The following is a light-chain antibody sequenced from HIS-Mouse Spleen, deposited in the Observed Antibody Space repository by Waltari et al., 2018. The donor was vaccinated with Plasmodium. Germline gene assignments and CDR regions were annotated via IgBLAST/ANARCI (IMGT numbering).Light chain of an antibody. CDR3: EQYDNLPLT. CDR2: DAS. J-gene: IGKJ4*01. Sequence: DIQMTQSPSSLSASVGDRVTITCQASQDISNYLNWYQQKPGKAPKLLIDDASNLETGVPSRFSGSGSGTDFTFTISSLQTEDNATYYCEQYDNLPLTFGGGTKVEIK. V-gene: IGKV1-33*01. CDR1: QDISNY.